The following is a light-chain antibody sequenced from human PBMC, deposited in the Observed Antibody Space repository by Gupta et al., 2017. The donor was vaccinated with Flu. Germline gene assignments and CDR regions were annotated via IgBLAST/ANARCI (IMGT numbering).Light chain of an antibody. J-gene: IGLJ3*02. Sequence: QSVLTPPLSVSGAPGQRVTISCTGRSSNIGAGYDVHWYQQLPGTAPKLLIYGNSNRPSGVPDRFSGSKSGTSASLAITGLQAEDEADYYCQSYDSSLSGWVFGGGTKLTVL. CDR2: GNS. V-gene: IGLV1-40*01. CDR3: QSYDSSLSGWV. CDR1: SSNIGAGYD.